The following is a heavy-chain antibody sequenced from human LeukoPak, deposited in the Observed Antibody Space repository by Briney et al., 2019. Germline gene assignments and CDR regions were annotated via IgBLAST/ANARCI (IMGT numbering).Heavy chain of an antibody. J-gene: IGHJ6*03. CDR1: GYTFSSYG. V-gene: IGHV3-30*02. CDR2: IRYDGSNK. CDR3: ANDSSLYWSGGSCPLYYYYYMDV. Sequence: GGSLRLSCAASGYTFSSYGMHWVRQAPGKGLEWVAFIRYDGSNKYYADSVKGRFTISRDNSKNTLYLQMNSLRADDTAVYYCANDSSLYWSGGSCPLYYYYYMDVWGKGTTVTVSS. D-gene: IGHD2-15*01.